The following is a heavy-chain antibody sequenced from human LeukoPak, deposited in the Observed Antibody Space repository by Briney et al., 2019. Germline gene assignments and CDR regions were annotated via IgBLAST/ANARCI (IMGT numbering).Heavy chain of an antibody. J-gene: IGHJ5*02. D-gene: IGHD2-2*01. CDR2: IIPILGIA. Sequence: ASVKVSYKASGGTFSSYAISWVRQAPGQGLEWMGRIIPILGIANYAQKFQGRVTITADKSTSTAYMELSSLRSEDTAVYYCARDCGDIVVVPAAMAWFDPWGQGTLVTVSS. CDR3: ARDCGDIVVVPAAMAWFDP. CDR1: GGTFSSYA. V-gene: IGHV1-69*04.